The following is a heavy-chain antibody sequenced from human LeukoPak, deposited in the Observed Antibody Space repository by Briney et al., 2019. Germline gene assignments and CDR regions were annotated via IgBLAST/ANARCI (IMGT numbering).Heavy chain of an antibody. CDR3: ARAPSEIGGYYPEYFRH. D-gene: IGHD3-22*01. Sequence: GGSLRLSCAASGFTFSGFWMHWVRQAPGKGLVWVSRIKSDGSTNYADSVKGRFTISRDNGKNTVSLQMNSLRVEDTGVYYCARAPSEIGGYYPEYFRHWGQGTLVTVSS. CDR1: GFTFSGFW. CDR2: IKSDGST. V-gene: IGHV3-74*01. J-gene: IGHJ1*01.